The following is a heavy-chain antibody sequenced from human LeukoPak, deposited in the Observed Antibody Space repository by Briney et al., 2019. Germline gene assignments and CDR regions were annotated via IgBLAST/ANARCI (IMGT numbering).Heavy chain of an antibody. CDR3: AKDGGDRIPDY. V-gene: IGHV3-30*18. J-gene: IGHJ4*02. CDR2: ISYDGSNK. D-gene: IGHD2-21*02. Sequence: PGRSLRLSCAASGFTFSSYGMHWVRQAPGKGLEWVAVISYDGSNKYYADSVKGRFTISRDNSKNTLYLQMNSLRAEDTAVYYCAKDGGDRIPDYWGQGTQVTVSS. CDR1: GFTFSSYG.